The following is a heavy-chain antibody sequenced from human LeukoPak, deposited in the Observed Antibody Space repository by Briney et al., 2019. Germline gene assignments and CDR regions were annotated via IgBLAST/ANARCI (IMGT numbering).Heavy chain of an antibody. Sequence: GGSLRLSCAASGFTFTSYDMHWVRQAPRKGLEWVALIWYDGSNTYYTDSVRGRFTISRDNSKSTLYLQMNSLRAEDTAIYYCAGDRKSGNFLGEFDHWGLGTLVTVSS. CDR3: AGDRKSGNFLGEFDH. CDR2: IWYDGSNT. D-gene: IGHD1-26*01. CDR1: GFTFTSYD. J-gene: IGHJ5*02. V-gene: IGHV3-33*01.